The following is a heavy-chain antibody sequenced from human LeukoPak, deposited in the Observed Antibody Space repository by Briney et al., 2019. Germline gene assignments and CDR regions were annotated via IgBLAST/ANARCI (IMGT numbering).Heavy chain of an antibody. D-gene: IGHD5-24*01. Sequence: GGSLRLSCAASGFTFSDYGMHWVRQAPGKGLEWVSGISPGADITYYAESVKGRFTISRDNSKNTLYLQINTLRAEDTAIYYCAKDCGWLHFCSWGQGTLVTVSS. CDR3: AKDCGWLHFCS. V-gene: IGHV3-23*01. CDR1: GFTFSDYG. CDR2: ISPGADIT. J-gene: IGHJ5*02.